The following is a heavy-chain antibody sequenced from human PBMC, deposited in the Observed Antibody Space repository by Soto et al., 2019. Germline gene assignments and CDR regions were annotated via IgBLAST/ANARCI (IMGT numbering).Heavy chain of an antibody. D-gene: IGHD3-3*02. CDR1: GDAIISSDFY. Sequence: SETLSLTCTVSGDAIISSDFYCVCVRQRPGKGLEWIGSIFYLGSSYYNPSLKSRVTMSVDTSKNQFSLRLRSVTAADTALYFCARHSLALRKNNWFDPWGQGIMVTVSS. V-gene: IGHV4-39*01. CDR3: ARHSLALRKNNWFDP. J-gene: IGHJ5*02. CDR2: IFYLGSS.